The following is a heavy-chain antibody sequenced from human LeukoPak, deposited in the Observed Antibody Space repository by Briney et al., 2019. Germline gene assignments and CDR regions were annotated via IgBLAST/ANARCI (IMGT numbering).Heavy chain of an antibody. CDR3: TRCNFGEFYFDY. V-gene: IGHV3-49*04. CDR2: IRNKAYGGTT. Sequence: GGSLRLSCTASGFTFGDYAMSWVRQAPGKGLEWVGFIRNKAYGGTTEYAASVKGRFTISRDDSKSIAYLQMNSLITEDTAVYYCTRCNFGEFYFDYWGQGTLVTVSS. CDR1: GFTFGDYA. J-gene: IGHJ4*02. D-gene: IGHD3-10*01.